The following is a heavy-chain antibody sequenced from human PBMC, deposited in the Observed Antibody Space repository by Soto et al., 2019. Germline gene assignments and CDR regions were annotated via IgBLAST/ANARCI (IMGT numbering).Heavy chain of an antibody. V-gene: IGHV1-2*02. CDR2: INPNSGAT. D-gene: IGHD3-3*01. J-gene: IGHJ1*01. CDR3: ATGGGTILAPLP. CDR1: GYTFTGYF. Sequence: ASVKVSCKASGYTFTGYFMHWVRQAPGQGLEWMGWINPNSGATKYAQKFQGRVTLSRDTSIRTAYMELSGLRSDDTAVYYCATGGGTILAPLPWGQGTLVPVSS.